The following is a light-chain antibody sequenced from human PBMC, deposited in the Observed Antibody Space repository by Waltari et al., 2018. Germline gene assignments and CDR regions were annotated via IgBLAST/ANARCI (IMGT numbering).Light chain of an antibody. CDR3: QQYYSTPPIT. V-gene: IGKV1-NL1*01. J-gene: IGKJ5*01. CDR1: QGISNS. Sequence: DIQMTQAPSSLSASVGDRVTITCRASQGISNSLAWYQQKPGKAPKLLLYAASRLESGVPSRFSGSGSGTDYTLTIRSLQPEDFATYYCQQYYSTPPITFGQGTRLEIK. CDR2: AAS.